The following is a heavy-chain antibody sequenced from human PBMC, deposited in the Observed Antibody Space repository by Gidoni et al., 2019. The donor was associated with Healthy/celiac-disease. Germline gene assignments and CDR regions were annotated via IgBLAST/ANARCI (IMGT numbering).Heavy chain of an antibody. D-gene: IGHD6-19*01. V-gene: IGHV5-51*01. Sequence: VRLVQSGAAVKKPGESLKISCMGSGYSFTSYWIGWVRQMPGKGLEWMGIIYPGDSDTRYSPSFQGQVTISADKSISTAYLQWSSLKASDTAMYYCARADVAVAGTSSAFDIWGQGTMVTVSS. CDR1: GYSFTSYW. CDR3: ARADVAVAGTSSAFDI. CDR2: IYPGDSDT. J-gene: IGHJ3*02.